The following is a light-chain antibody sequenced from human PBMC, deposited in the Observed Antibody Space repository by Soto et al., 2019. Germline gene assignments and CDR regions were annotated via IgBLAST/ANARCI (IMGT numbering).Light chain of an antibody. V-gene: IGKV3-11*01. J-gene: IGKJ5*01. Sequence: EVMLTQSPATLSLSPGQRRTVPCRSSQSVTDFLGWYQQKPGQAPRLLVYDVSNRAPGIPARFSGGGSGTNFTLTISNLEPEDFAVYYCQQRSNWPPITFGQGTRLE. CDR1: QSVTDF. CDR3: QQRSNWPPIT. CDR2: DVS.